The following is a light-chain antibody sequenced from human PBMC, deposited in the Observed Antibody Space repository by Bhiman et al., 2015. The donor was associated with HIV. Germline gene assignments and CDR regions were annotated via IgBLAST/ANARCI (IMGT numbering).Light chain of an antibody. CDR2: NNK. J-gene: IGLJ1*01. V-gene: IGLV1-50*01. CDR3: AAWDDSLNGRV. CDR1: SSNIGAGYD. Sequence: QSVLTQPPSVSGAPGQRVTISCTGRSSNIGAGYDVHWYQQLPGTAPKLLIYNNKNRPSGVPDRFSGSKSGTSASLAISGLQAEDEADYYCAAWDDSLNGRVFGTGTKVTVL.